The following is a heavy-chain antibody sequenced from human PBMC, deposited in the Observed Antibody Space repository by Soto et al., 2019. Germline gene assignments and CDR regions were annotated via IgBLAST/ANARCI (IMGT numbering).Heavy chain of an antibody. CDR1: GGSISSYY. Sequence: PSETLSLTCTVSGGSISSYYWSWIRQPPGKGLEWIGYIYYSGSTNYNPSLKSRVTISVDTSKNQFSLKLSSVTAADTAVYYCARGGRGYSYGFRGFGFDPWGQGXLVTVYS. CDR2: IYYSGST. CDR3: ARGGRGYSYGFRGFGFDP. J-gene: IGHJ5*02. V-gene: IGHV4-59*01. D-gene: IGHD5-18*01.